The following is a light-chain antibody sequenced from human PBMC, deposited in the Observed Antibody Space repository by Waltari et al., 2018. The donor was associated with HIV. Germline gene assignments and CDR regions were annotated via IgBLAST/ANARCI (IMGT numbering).Light chain of an antibody. V-gene: IGLV1-40*01. CDR2: GNS. CDR3: QSYDSSLSGSV. J-gene: IGLJ2*01. Sequence: QSVLTQPPSVSGAPGQRVTLSCTGSSSNIGAGYDVHWYHQLPGTAPKLLIYGNSNRPSGVPDRFSGSKSGTSASLAITGLQAEDEADYYCQSYDSSLSGSVFGGGTKLTVL. CDR1: SSNIGAGYD.